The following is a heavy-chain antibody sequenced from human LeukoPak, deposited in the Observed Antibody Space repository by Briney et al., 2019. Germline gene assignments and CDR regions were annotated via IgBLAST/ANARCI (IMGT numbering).Heavy chain of an antibody. Sequence: GGSLRLSCAASGFTFNNFAMSWVRQAPGKGLEWVSAISGSGGSTYYADSVKGRFTISRDTSKNTLYLQMNSLRAEDTAVYYCAKDSSGWYSSFDYWGQGTLVTVSS. J-gene: IGHJ4*02. CDR3: AKDSSGWYSSFDY. D-gene: IGHD6-19*01. V-gene: IGHV3-23*01. CDR1: GFTFNNFA. CDR2: ISGSGGST.